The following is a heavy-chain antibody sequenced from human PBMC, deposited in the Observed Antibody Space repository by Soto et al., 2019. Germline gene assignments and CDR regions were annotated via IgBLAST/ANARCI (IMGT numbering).Heavy chain of an antibody. V-gene: IGHV1-69*13. CDR3: ARGATILTLQGKNV. J-gene: IGHJ6*04. CDR2: IIPIFGTA. D-gene: IGHD5-12*01. CDR1: GGTFSSYA. Sequence: SVKVSCKASGGTFSSYAISWVRQAPGQGLEWMGGIIPIFGTANYAQKFQGRVTITADESTSTAYMELSSLRSEDTAVYYCARGATILTLQGKNVCGKGTTVTASS.